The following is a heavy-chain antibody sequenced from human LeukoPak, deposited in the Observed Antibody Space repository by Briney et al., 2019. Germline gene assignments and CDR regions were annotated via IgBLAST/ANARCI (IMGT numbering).Heavy chain of an antibody. V-gene: IGHV4-4*09. CDR3: ARHAYDSSGYPCYYMDV. CDR2: IYTSGST. Sequence: SETLSLTSTVSGGSISSYYWSWIRQPPGKGLEWIGYIYTSGSTNYNPSLKSRVTISVDTSKNQFSLKLSSVTAADTAVYYCARHAYDSSGYPCYYMDVWGKGTTVTVSS. J-gene: IGHJ6*03. CDR1: GGSISSYY. D-gene: IGHD3-22*01.